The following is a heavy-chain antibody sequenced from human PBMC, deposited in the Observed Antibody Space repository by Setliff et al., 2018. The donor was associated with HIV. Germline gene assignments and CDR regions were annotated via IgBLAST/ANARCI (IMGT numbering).Heavy chain of an antibody. J-gene: IGHJ4*02. Sequence: PGGSLRLSCAASGFTFSNSWMHWVRQAPGKGLVWVSRINTDGSSATYGEPVKGRFTISRDNAKNTLYLQMNSLRAEDTAVYYCVRAAAGLDIWSQGIRVTVSS. V-gene: IGHV3-74*03. CDR1: GFTFSNSW. CDR3: VRAAAGLDI. CDR2: INTDGSSA.